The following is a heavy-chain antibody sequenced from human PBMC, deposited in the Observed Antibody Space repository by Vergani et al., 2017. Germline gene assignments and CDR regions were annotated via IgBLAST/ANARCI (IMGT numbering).Heavy chain of an antibody. D-gene: IGHD1-26*01. CDR3: VKDAGSYKDFFDS. CDR1: GFTFSTYA. J-gene: IGHJ4*02. V-gene: IGHV3-23*01. CDR2: LTGGGGST. Sequence: EVQLLESGGSLKQPGGSVRLSCAASGFTFSTYAMHWVRQAPGKGLEWVSGLTGGGGSTYYADSFKGRFIISRDNSRDTLYLQMNSLRPEDTATYYCVKDAGSYKDFFDSWGQGTMVTVSS.